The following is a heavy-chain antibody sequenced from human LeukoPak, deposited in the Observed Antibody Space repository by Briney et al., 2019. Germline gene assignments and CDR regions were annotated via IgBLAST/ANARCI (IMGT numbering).Heavy chain of an antibody. V-gene: IGHV4-59*01. D-gene: IGHD1-1*01. CDR2: VDHTGST. J-gene: IGHJ6*03. Sequence: PSETLSLTCTVSDESITMYYWTWIRQPPGKGLEGIGYVDHTGSTNFNPSLNGRVSISRDTSKNLFSLRLRSVTAADTAVYFCARGRVSSSTWYSTYYYYFYMDVWGKGTTVTVSS. CDR1: DESITMYY. CDR3: ARGRVSSSTWYSTYYYYFYMDV.